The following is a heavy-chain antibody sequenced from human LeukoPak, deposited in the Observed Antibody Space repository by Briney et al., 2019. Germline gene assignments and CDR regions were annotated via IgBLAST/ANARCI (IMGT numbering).Heavy chain of an antibody. D-gene: IGHD3-3*01. CDR3: AKGSSFWIFDY. CDR2: ISGSGGST. J-gene: IGHJ4*02. Sequence: PGGSLRLSCAASGFSFTNYWMSWVRQAPGKGLEWVSAISGSGGSTYYADSVKGRFTISRDNSKNTLYLQMNSLRAEDTAVYYCAKGSSFWIFDYWGQGTLVTVSS. V-gene: IGHV3-23*01. CDR1: GFSFTNYW.